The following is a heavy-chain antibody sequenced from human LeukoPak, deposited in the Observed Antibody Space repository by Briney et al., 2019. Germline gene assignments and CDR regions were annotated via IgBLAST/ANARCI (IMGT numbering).Heavy chain of an antibody. J-gene: IGHJ4*02. D-gene: IGHD6-13*01. CDR3: ARDPVAAAGTSFLYYFDY. V-gene: IGHV3-48*04. CDR1: GFTFSSYS. Sequence: GGSLRLSCAASGFTFSSYSMNWVRQAPGKGLEWVSYISSSSSTIYYADSVKGRFTISRDNAKNSLYLQMNSLRAEDTAVYYCARDPVAAAGTSFLYYFDYWGQGTLVTVSS. CDR2: ISSSSSTI.